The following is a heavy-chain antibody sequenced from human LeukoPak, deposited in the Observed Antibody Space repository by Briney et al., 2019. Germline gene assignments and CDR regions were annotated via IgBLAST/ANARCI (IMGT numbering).Heavy chain of an antibody. J-gene: IGHJ4*02. V-gene: IGHV3-23*01. Sequence: GGSLRLSCAASGFTFSSYAMSWVRQAPGKGLEWVSAISGSGGSTYYADSVKGRFTISRDNSKNTLYLQMNSLRAEDTAVYYCAKNTEDSSGHYYPHPSYYFDYWGQGTLVTVSS. CDR2: ISGSGGST. CDR1: GFTFSSYA. D-gene: IGHD3-22*01. CDR3: AKNTEDSSGHYYPHPSYYFDY.